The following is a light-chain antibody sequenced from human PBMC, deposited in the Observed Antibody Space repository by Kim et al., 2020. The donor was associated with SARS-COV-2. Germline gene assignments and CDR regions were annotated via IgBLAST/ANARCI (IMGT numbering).Light chain of an antibody. V-gene: IGLV9-49*01. CDR3: GADHGSGSNFVYV. Sequence: CTLSSGYSNYKVDWYQQRPGKGPRFVMRVGTGGIVGSKGDGIPDRFSVLGSGLNRYLTIKNIQEEDESDYHCGADHGSGSNFVYVFGGGTQLTFL. J-gene: IGLJ3*02. CDR2: VGTGGIVG. CDR1: SGYSNYK.